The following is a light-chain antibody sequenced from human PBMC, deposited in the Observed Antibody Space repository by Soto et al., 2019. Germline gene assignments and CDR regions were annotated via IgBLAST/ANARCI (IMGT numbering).Light chain of an antibody. CDR3: QQYGSSPYT. V-gene: IGKV3-20*01. CDR2: GAS. J-gene: IGKJ2*01. CDR1: QSVTGSY. Sequence: EIVLTQSPGTLSLSPGEKATLSCRASQSVTGSYLAWYQQKPGQAPRLLIIGASSRATGIPDRFSGSGSGTDFTITISRLEPEDFAVYYCQQYGSSPYTFGQGTKMEIK.